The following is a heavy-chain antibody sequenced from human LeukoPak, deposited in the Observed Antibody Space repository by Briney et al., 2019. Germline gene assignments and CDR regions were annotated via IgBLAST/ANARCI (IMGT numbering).Heavy chain of an antibody. CDR2: ISAYNGNT. D-gene: IGHD6-13*01. CDR3: ARERKPGRHYSSSWYRIDY. J-gene: IGHJ4*02. V-gene: IGHV1-18*01. Sequence: ASVKVSCKASGYTFTSYGISWLRQAPGQGLEWMGWISAYNGNTNYAQKLQGRVTMTTDTSTSTAYMELRSLRSDDTAVYYCARERKPGRHYSSSWYRIDYWGQGTLVTVSA. CDR1: GYTFTSYG.